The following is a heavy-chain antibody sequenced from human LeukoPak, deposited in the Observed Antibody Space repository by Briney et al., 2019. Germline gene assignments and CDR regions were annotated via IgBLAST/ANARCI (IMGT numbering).Heavy chain of an antibody. J-gene: IGHJ4*02. CDR2: IYYSGST. V-gene: IGHV4-30-4*08. Sequence: SETLSLTCTVSGVSMSSIKYSWGWIRQPPGKGLEWIGYIYYSGSTYYNPSLKSRVTMSVDTSKNQFSLKLSSVTAADTAVYYCARELTYADYWGQGTLVTVSS. CDR3: ARELTYADY. D-gene: IGHD1-26*01. CDR1: GVSMSSIKYS.